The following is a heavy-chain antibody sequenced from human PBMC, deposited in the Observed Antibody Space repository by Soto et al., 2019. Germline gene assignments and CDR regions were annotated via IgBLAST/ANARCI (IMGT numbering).Heavy chain of an antibody. D-gene: IGHD3-22*01. Sequence: GGSLRLSCAASGFTFSSYAMSWVRQAPGKGLEWVSGISGSGDSTNHVDSVKGRFTISRDNSKNTLYLQMNSLRAEDTAVYYCARDATYYYDSSGLGYNWFDPWGQGTLVTVSS. CDR1: GFTFSSYA. V-gene: IGHV3-23*01. CDR3: ARDATYYYDSSGLGYNWFDP. J-gene: IGHJ5*02. CDR2: ISGSGDST.